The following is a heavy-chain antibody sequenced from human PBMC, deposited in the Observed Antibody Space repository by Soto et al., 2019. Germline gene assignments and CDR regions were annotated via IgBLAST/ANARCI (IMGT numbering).Heavy chain of an antibody. CDR3: ARGSYSNYPASYYYGMDV. J-gene: IGHJ6*02. V-gene: IGHV1-18*01. CDR2: ISAYNGNT. Sequence: QVQLVQSGAEVKKPGASVKVSCKASGYTFTSYGISWVRQAPGQGLEWMGWISAYNGNTNYAQKLQGRVTMTTDTATSTAYMGLRSLRSDDTAVYYCARGSYSNYPASYYYGMDVWGQGTTVTVSS. D-gene: IGHD4-4*01. CDR1: GYTFTSYG.